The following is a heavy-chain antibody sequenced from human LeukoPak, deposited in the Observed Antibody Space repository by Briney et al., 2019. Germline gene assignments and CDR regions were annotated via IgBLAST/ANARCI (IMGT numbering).Heavy chain of an antibody. D-gene: IGHD3-3*01. V-gene: IGHV3-15*01. CDR1: GFTFSSAW. CDR3: TTIFGYYYYYMDV. Sequence: PGGSLRLSCAASGFTFSSAWMSWVRQAPGKGLEWVGRIKSKTDGGTTDYAAPVKGRFTISRDDSKNTLYLQMNSLKTEDTAVYYCTTIFGYYYYYMDVWGKGTTVTVSS. CDR2: IKSKTDGGTT. J-gene: IGHJ6*03.